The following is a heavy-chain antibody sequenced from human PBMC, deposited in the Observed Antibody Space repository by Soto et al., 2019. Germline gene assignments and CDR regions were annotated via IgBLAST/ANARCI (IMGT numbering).Heavy chain of an antibody. CDR2: IFHDGTA. CDR3: ARLVYDTRLNYMYFDL. D-gene: IGHD3-10*01. CDR1: GVSISSGNW. Sequence: QVKLQESGPGLATPSGTLSLTCAVSGVSISSGNWWTWVRQSPQRGLEYIGEIFHDGTANYYPSFERRVAISVDTSKNQFSLKLTSVTAADTAIYFCARLVYDTRLNYMYFDLWGQGTLVTASS. V-gene: IGHV4-4*02. J-gene: IGHJ4*02.